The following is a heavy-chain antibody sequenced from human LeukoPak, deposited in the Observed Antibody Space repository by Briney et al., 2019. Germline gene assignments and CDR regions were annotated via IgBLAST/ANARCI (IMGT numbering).Heavy chain of an antibody. CDR2: IYHSGST. J-gene: IGHJ4*02. Sequence: SETLSLTCTVSGGSISSYYWSWIRQPPGKGLEWIGYIYHSGSTYYNPSLKSRVTISVDRSKNQFSLKLSSVTAADTAVYYCARDNVAYCGGDCYDYWGQGTLVTVSS. D-gene: IGHD2-21*01. CDR3: ARDNVAYCGGDCYDY. V-gene: IGHV4-59*12. CDR1: GGSISSYY.